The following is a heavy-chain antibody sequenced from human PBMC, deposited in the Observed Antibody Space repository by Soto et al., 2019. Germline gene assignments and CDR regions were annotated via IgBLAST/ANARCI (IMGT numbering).Heavy chain of an antibody. D-gene: IGHD5-18*01. CDR3: ARWDSFGYYFDS. CDR1: GFTFSRYA. J-gene: IGHJ4*02. CDR2: LSGSGYTT. Sequence: PGGSLRLSCAASGFTFSRYAMSWVRQAPGKGLEWVSALSGSGYTTYYADSVKGRFTISRDNSNNTLYLQMNSLRVEDTAVYFCARWDSFGYYFDSWGQGTPATVSS. V-gene: IGHV3-23*01.